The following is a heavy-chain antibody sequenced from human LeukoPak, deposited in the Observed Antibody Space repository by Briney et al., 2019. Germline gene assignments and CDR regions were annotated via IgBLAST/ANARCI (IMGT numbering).Heavy chain of an antibody. V-gene: IGHV3-21*01. CDR3: ARGGRYCSGGSCYSSFDY. CDR1: GLTFSSYS. D-gene: IGHD2-15*01. J-gene: IGHJ4*02. CDR2: ISSSSSYI. Sequence: PGGSLRLSCAASGLTFSSYSMNWVRQAPGKGLEWVSSISSSSSYIYYADSVKGRFTISRDNAKNSLYLQMNSLRAEDTAVYYCARGGRYCSGGSCYSSFDYWGQGTLVTVSS.